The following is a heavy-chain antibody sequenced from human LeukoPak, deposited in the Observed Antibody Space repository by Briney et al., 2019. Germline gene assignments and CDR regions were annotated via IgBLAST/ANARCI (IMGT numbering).Heavy chain of an antibody. CDR2: INYSGST. CDR3: ARAVHYSGTSDQYTGGWYYFDF. D-gene: IGHD3-10*01. Sequence: SETLSLTCTVSGVSLNNYYWSWIRQPPGKGLEWIGNINYSGSTNSNPSLTSRATISVDMSRKHFFLDLSSVTAADTAVYYCARAVHYSGTSDQYTGGWYYFDFWGQGTLVTVSS. CDR1: GVSLNNYY. V-gene: IGHV4-59*01. J-gene: IGHJ4*02.